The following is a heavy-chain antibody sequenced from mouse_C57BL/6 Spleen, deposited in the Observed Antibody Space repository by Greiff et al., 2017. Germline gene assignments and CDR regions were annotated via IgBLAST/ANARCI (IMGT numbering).Heavy chain of an antibody. CDR1: GYTFTSYT. J-gene: IGHJ4*01. CDR3: ASPPSDSICSEYDGYAMDY. V-gene: IGHV1-4*01. D-gene: IGHD2-4*01. CDR2: INPSCGYT. Sequence: VQLQQSGAELARPGASVKMSCKASGYTFTSYTMHWVKQRPGQGLEWIGYINPSCGYTKYNQKFKDKATLTADKSSSTAYMQLSSLTSEDSAVYYCASPPSDSICSEYDGYAMDYWGQGTSVTVSS.